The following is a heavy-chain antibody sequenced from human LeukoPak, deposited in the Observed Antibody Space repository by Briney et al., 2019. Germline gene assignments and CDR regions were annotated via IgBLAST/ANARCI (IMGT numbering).Heavy chain of an antibody. CDR2: ISSSSRTI. Sequence: GGSLRLSRAASGFTFSSYNMNWVRQAPGKGLQWVSYISSSSRTIYYADSVKGRFTISRDNAKNSLYLQMNSLRAEDTAVYYCARLVDYWGQGTLVTVSS. J-gene: IGHJ4*02. CDR1: GFTFSSYN. V-gene: IGHV3-48*04. CDR3: ARLVDY.